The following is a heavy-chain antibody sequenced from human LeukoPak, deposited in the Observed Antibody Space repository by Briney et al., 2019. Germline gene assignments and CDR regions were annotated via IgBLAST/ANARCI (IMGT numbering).Heavy chain of an antibody. CDR1: GYIFTSYW. D-gene: IGHD3-10*01. CDR3: ARQNDGSVDY. CDR2: IYPGDSDT. J-gene: IGHJ4*02. Sequence: GESLQISCKCSGYIFTSYWIGWVRPLPGKGLGWLGIIYPGDSDTRYSPSLQGQVTISADKSISTAYLQWSSLKASDTAMYYCARQNDGSVDYWGQGTLVTVSS. V-gene: IGHV5-51*01.